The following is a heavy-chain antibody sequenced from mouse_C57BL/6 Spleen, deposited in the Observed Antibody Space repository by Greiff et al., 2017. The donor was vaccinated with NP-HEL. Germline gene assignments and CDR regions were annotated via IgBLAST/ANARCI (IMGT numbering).Heavy chain of an antibody. Sequence: QVQLQQPGAELVRPGSSVKLSCKASGYTFTSYWMHWVKQRPIQGLEWIGNIDPSDSETHYNQKFKDKATLTVDKSSSTAYMQLSSLTSEDSAVYYCARGGNGEDWFAYWGQGTLVTVSA. CDR2: IDPSDSET. CDR3: ARGGNGEDWFAY. V-gene: IGHV1-52*01. J-gene: IGHJ3*01. CDR1: GYTFTSYW.